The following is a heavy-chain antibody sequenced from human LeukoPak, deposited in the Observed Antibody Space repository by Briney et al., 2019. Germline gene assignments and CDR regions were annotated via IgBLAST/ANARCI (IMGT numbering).Heavy chain of an antibody. V-gene: IGHV4-39*01. CDR1: GGSISSSSYY. D-gene: IGHD3-22*01. J-gene: IGHJ3*02. CDR3: ARTVTVSPTAAFEI. CDR2: IYYSGST. Sequence: SETLSLTCTVSGGSISSSSYYWGWIRQPPGKGLEWIGSIYYSGSTYYTPSLKSRVTISVDTSKKQFSLKLTSVTAADTAVYYCARTVTVSPTAAFEIWGQGTMVTVSS.